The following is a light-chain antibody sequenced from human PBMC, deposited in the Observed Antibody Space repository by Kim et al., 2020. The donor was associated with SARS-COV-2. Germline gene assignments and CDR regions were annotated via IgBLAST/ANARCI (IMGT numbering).Light chain of an antibody. CDR1: QGIRVD. J-gene: IGKJ5*01. CDR3: LQHNTYPIT. V-gene: IGKV1-17*01. Sequence: DIQMTQSPSSLSASIGDRVTITCRASQGIRVDLGWYQQKPGKAPKRLIYSASSLQSGVPSRFSGSTSGTEFTLTISSLQPEDFATYYCLQHNTYPITFGQGTRLEIK. CDR2: SAS.